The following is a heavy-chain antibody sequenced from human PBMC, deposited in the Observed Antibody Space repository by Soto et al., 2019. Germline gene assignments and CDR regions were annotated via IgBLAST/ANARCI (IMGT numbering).Heavy chain of an antibody. CDR3: AKDGVAAAGACY. CDR1: GCTFSSYA. D-gene: IGHD6-13*01. CDR2: ISGSGGST. Sequence: EVQLLESGGGLVQPGGSLRLSCAASGCTFSSYAMSWVRQAPGKGLEWVSAISGSGGSTYYADSVKGRFTISRDNSKNTRYMQMNSLRAEYTAVYYCAKDGVAAAGACYWGQGTLVTVSS. J-gene: IGHJ4*02. V-gene: IGHV3-23*01.